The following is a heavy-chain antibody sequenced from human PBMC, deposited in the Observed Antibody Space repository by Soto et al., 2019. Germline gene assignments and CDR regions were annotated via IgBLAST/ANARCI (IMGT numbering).Heavy chain of an antibody. J-gene: IGHJ6*02. CDR2: TVPIIVST. CDR1: GGALSSYA. Sequence: QVQLVQSGAEVKMPGSSVKVSCKASGGALSSYAISWVRQAPGQGLEWVGGTVPIIVSTYYAQKFQGRVTITADEATGTVYMEMRSLRSEDTAVYYCARDRSGITGKSRNIYAMDVWGQGTTVTV. CDR3: ARDRSGITGKSRNIYAMDV. D-gene: IGHD3-10*01. V-gene: IGHV1-69*01.